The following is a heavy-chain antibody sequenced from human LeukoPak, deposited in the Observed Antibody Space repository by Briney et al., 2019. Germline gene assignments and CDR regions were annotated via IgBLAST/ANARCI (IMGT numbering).Heavy chain of an antibody. Sequence: PGGSLRLSCAASGFTFSNYAMNWIRQPPGKGLEWIGTAYYSGSTYYNPSLESRVSISADTSKNQFSLSLSSVTAADTAVYYCARRGRWSSGAYWGQGALVTVSS. V-gene: IGHV4-39*01. J-gene: IGHJ4*02. D-gene: IGHD5-24*01. CDR1: GFTFSNYA. CDR2: AYYSGST. CDR3: ARRGRWSSGAY.